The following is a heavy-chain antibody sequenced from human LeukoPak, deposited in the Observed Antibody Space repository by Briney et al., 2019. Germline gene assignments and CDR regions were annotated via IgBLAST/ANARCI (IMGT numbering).Heavy chain of an antibody. CDR1: GGSISSYY. J-gene: IGHJ3*02. CDR2: IYYSGST. D-gene: IGHD6-13*01. Sequence: SETLSLTCTVSGGSISSYYWSWIRQPPGKGLEWIGYIYYSGSTNYNPSLKSRVTISVDTSKNQFSLKLSSVTAADTAVYYCARDRGSSSWYGAFDIWGQGTMGTVSS. CDR3: ARDRGSSSWYGAFDI. V-gene: IGHV4-59*01.